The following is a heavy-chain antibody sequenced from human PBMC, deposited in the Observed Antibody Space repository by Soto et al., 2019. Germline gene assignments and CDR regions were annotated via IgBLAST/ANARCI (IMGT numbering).Heavy chain of an antibody. CDR1: GGSVSGYY. D-gene: IGHD1-1*01. CDR2: IYYTGTT. J-gene: IGHJ6*02. V-gene: IGHV4-59*08. CDR3: ARHPTIARFENGLNV. Sequence: SETLSLTCTVSGGSVSGYYWSWIRQPPGKGLEWIGYIYYTGTTIYSPSLDRRVTLSVDTAKDQVSLTLTSVTPADTAVYYCARHPTIARFENGLNVWGQGTMVTVSS.